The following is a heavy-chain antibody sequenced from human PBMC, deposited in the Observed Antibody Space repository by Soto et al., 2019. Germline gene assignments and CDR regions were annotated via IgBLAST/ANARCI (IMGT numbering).Heavy chain of an antibody. J-gene: IGHJ4*02. CDR1: GFVFKDSS. CDR3: TRLISAAHDY. CDR2: IRDRAYSYAT. V-gene: IGHV3-73*01. D-gene: IGHD3-16*02. Sequence: EVLLVESGGGMVQPGGSLKLSCAASGFVFKDSSIHWVRQASGKGLEWVGRIRDRAYSYATAYAESVKGRFTISRDDSNNTAYLQMSGRKTEDTAIYYCTRLISAAHDYWGQGTQVTVSS.